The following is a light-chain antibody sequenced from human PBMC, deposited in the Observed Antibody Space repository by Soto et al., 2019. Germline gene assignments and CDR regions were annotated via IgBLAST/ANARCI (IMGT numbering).Light chain of an antibody. Sequence: IVLVDAVASLTVSPGERATLSCRASQSVSSNLAWYQQKPGQAPRLLIYGASTRATGIPARFSGSGSGTEFTLTISSLQSEDFAVYYCQQYNNWPPITFGQGTRLEIK. J-gene: IGKJ5*01. CDR2: GAS. CDR3: QQYNNWPPIT. V-gene: IGKV3-15*01. CDR1: QSVSSN.